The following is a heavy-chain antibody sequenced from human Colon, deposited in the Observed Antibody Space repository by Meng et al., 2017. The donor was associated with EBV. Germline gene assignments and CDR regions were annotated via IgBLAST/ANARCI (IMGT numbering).Heavy chain of an antibody. CDR2: IDDSGST. CDR3: ARGKQDAWELLAY. CDR1: GVSISSNIR. J-gene: IGHJ4*02. D-gene: IGHD1-26*01. Sequence: QVLLPESAPGLVKPSGTLSLTCGVSGVSISSNIRWTWVRQPPGKGLEWIGDIDDSGSTNYNPSLNSRISISLDKSKNHFSLKVNSVTAADTAVYYCARGKQDAWELLAYWGQGALVTVSS. V-gene: IGHV4-4*02.